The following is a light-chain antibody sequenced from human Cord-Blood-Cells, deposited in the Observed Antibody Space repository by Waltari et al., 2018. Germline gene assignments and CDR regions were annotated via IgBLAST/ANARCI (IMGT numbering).Light chain of an antibody. V-gene: IGLV1-40*01. J-gene: IGLJ1*01. CDR1: SPNIGAGYD. CDR3: QSYDSSLSGSV. CDR2: GNS. Sequence: QSVLPQPHSVSWAPGQRVTISCTGSSPNIGAGYDVHSYQQLPGTAPKPLIYGNSNRPSGVPDRFSGSKSGTSASLAITGLQAEDEADYYCQSYDSSLSGSVFGTGTKVTVL.